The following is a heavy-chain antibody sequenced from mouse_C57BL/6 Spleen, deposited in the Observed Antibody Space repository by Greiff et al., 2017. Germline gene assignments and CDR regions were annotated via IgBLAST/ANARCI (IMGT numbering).Heavy chain of an antibody. D-gene: IGHD1-1*01. CDR2: IDPSDSYT. V-gene: IGHV1-69*01. CDR1: GYTFTSYW. CDR3: SRSLRITSVVPHFDY. J-gene: IGHJ2*01. Sequence: QVHVKQPGAELVMPGASVKLSCKASGYTFTSYWMHWVKQRPGQGLEWIGEIDPSDSYTNYNQKFKGKSTLTVDKSSSTAYMQLSSLTSEDSAVYYRSRSLRITSVVPHFDYWGQGTTLTVSS.